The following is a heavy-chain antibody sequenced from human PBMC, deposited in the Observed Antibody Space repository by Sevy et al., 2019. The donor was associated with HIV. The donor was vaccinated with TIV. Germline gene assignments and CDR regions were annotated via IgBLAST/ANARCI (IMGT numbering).Heavy chain of an antibody. CDR3: ALDSNAYDI. CDR1: GGTFNSYG. V-gene: IGHV1-69*06. Sequence: ASVKVSCKASGGTFNSYGINWVRQAPGQGLEWMGGIIPIFGTTNYAQKFQGRVTITADKSTSTVHMELSSLRSEDTAEYYCALDSNAYDIWGQGTMVPVSS. CDR2: IIPIFGTT. D-gene: IGHD3-22*01. J-gene: IGHJ3*02.